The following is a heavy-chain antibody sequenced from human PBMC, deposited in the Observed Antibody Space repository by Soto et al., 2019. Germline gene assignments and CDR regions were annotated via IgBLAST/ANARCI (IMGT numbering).Heavy chain of an antibody. D-gene: IGHD4-4*01. J-gene: IGHJ4*02. CDR2: ISYSGSI. CDR1: RGSISSSNW. V-gene: IGHV4-4*02. Sequence: SETLSLTCAVSRGSISSSNWFSWVRQPPGKGLEWIGEISYSGSINYNPSLKSRVTISVDKSNNQFSLNLSSVTAADTAVYYCARVADYSLVDYWGQGTLVTVSS. CDR3: ARVADYSLVDY.